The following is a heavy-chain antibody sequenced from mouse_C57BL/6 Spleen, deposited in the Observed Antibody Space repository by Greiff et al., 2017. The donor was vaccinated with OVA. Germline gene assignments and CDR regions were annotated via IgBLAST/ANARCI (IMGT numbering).Heavy chain of an antibody. V-gene: IGHV1-61*01. CDR1: GYTFTSYW. CDR3: ARSDGYDDAMDY. D-gene: IGHD2-2*01. Sequence: QVQLQQPGAELVRPGSSVKLSCKASGYTFTSYWMDWVKQRPGQGLEWIGNIYPSDSETHYNQKFKDKATLTVDKSSSTAYMQLSSLTSEDSAVYYCARSDGYDDAMDYWGQGTSVTVSS. CDR2: IYPSDSET. J-gene: IGHJ4*01.